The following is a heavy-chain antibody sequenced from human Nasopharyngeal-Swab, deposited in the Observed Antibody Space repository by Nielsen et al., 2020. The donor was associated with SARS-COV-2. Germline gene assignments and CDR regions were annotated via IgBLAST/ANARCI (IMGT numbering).Heavy chain of an antibody. CDR1: AYTITSYT. V-gene: IGHV1-8*02. CDR2: MNRNSDNT. J-gene: IGHJ6*02. Sequence: KVTCKASAYTITSYTINWVPPATGPGLEWLGWMNRNSDNTGYAQKFQGRVTITMNTSISTAYMELSSLRSEDTAVYYGAWRRGYSAYDYGMDVWGQGTTVTVSS. D-gene: IGHD5-12*01. CDR3: AWRRGYSAYDYGMDV.